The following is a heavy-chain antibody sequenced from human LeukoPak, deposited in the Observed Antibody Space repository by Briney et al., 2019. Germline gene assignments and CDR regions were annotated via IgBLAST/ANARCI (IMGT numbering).Heavy chain of an antibody. J-gene: IGHJ4*02. Sequence: PSETLSLTCTVSGGSISSSSYYWGWIRQPQGKGLEWIGSIYYSGSTYYNPSLKSRVTISVDTSKNQFSLKLSSVTAADTAVYYCARRGTVTTERFDYWGQGTLVTVSS. CDR2: IYYSGST. CDR3: ARRGTVTTERFDY. V-gene: IGHV4-39*01. CDR1: GGSISSSSYY. D-gene: IGHD4-11*01.